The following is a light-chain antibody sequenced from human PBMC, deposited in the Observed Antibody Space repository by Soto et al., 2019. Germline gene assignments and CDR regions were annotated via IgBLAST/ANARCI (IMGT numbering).Light chain of an antibody. CDR2: EGS. CDR3: CSYAGSSTYV. V-gene: IGLV2-23*01. CDR1: SRDVGSYNL. Sequence: QSVLAQPASVSGSPGQSITISCTGTSRDVGSYNLVSWYQQHPGKAPKLMIYEGSKRPSGVSNRFSGSKSGNTASLTISGLQAEDEADYYCCSYAGSSTYVFGTGTKGTVL. J-gene: IGLJ1*01.